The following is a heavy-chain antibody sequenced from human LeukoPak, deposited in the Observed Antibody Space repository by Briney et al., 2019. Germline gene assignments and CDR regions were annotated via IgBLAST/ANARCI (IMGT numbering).Heavy chain of an antibody. CDR2: IYYSGST. D-gene: IGHD3-9*01. J-gene: IGHJ4*02. Sequence: SETLSLTCTVSGGSISSSSYYWGWIRQPPGKGLEWIGSIYYSGSTYYNPSLKSRVTISVDTSKNQFSLKLSSVTAADTAVYYCARLGRGILTGTTFDYWGQGTLVNVSS. CDR1: GGSISSSSYY. CDR3: ARLGRGILTGTTFDY. V-gene: IGHV4-39*01.